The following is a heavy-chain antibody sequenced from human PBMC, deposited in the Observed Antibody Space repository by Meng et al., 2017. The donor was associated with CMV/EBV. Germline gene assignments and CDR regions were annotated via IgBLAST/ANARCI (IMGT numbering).Heavy chain of an antibody. CDR2: INPNSGGT. V-gene: IGHV1-2*02. J-gene: IGHJ3*01. D-gene: IGHD3-3*01. CDR1: GYTFTGYY. CDR3: AHTYYDFWSGPPYGFDV. Sequence: ASVKVSCKASGYTFTGYYMHWVRQAPGQGLEWMGWINPNSGGTNYAQKFQGRVTMTRDTSISTAYMEPRRLRSDDTAVYYCAHTYYDFWSGPPYGFDVWGQGTMVTVSS.